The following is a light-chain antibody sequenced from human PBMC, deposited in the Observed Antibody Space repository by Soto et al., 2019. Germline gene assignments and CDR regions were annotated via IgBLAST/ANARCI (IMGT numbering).Light chain of an antibody. CDR1: SSDVGGYNY. Sequence: QSALTQPASVSGSPGQSITISCTGNSSDVGGYNYVSWYQQHPGKAPKLMIYDVSNRPLGVSNRFSGSKSGNTASLTISGLQAEDEADYYCSSYTSSSTWVFGGGTKLTVL. CDR3: SSYTSSSTWV. CDR2: DVS. J-gene: IGLJ3*02. V-gene: IGLV2-14*01.